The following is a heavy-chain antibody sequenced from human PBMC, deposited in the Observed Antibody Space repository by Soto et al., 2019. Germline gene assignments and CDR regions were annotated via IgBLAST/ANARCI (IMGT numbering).Heavy chain of an antibody. V-gene: IGHV3-30*18. CDR1: GFTFRGYG. CDR2: ISYDGNNK. Sequence: PGGSLRLSCAVAGFTFRGYGMHWVRQAPGKGLEWVAVISYDGNNKYYADSVKGRFTISRDNSGNTLDLQMNSLRVEDTAVYYYAKSVRYYDSSGYYPLDYWGQGTVVTVSS. J-gene: IGHJ4*02. CDR3: AKSVRYYDSSGYYPLDY. D-gene: IGHD3-22*01.